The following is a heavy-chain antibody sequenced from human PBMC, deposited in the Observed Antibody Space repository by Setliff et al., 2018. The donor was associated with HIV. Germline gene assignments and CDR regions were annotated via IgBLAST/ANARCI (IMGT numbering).Heavy chain of an antibody. D-gene: IGHD1-26*01. V-gene: IGHV4-39*01. Sequence: SETLSLTCTVSGGSISSSSSYWGWIRQPPGRGLEYIGNIYYTGSTHHNPSLESQVATSVDTSKNQFSLKLSSVTAADTAVYYCARIVRWELVATSTFFYYYMDVWGKGTTVTVSS. CDR1: GGSISSSSSY. J-gene: IGHJ6*03. CDR2: IYYTGST. CDR3: ARIVRWELVATSTFFYYYMDV.